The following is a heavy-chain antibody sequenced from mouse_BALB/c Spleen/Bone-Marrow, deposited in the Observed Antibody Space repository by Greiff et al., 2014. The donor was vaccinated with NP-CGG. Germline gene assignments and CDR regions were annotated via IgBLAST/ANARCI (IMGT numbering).Heavy chain of an antibody. CDR2: IGPSNGDA. J-gene: IGHJ3*01. Sequence: VQLQQSGAELVKPGASVKFSCTGSGFNFKDSVMHWVKQSPAQGLEWIGVIGPSNGDAKYDPKFQEKATITVDTSSNTAYLQLSSLTSEDTAVYYCARLDLFAYWGQGTLVTVSA. V-gene: IGHV14-3*02. CDR1: GFNFKDSV. CDR3: ARLDLFAY.